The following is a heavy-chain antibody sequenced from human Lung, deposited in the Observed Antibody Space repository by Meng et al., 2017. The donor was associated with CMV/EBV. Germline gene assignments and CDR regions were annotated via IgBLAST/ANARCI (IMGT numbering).Heavy chain of an antibody. J-gene: IGHJ4*02. Sequence: SXTLSLTYSVSGVSVSNDDYHWSWIRQSPGKGLEWIGQLYSTGTDTFNPSLMSRVTISKDTSKNRFSLTLTSVTAADTAVYFCVAYLVGIGGRGYWGQGRMVTVSS. CDR2: LYSTGTD. CDR3: VAYLVGIGGRGY. D-gene: IGHD1-26*01. V-gene: IGHV4-61*08. CDR1: GVSVSNDDYH.